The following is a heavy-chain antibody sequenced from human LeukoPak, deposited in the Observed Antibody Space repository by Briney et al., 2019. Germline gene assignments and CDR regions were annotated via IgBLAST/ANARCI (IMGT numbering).Heavy chain of an antibody. Sequence: GSLRLSCAASGFPFSSYWMHWVRQVPGKGLLWVSRINSDGSATIYADSVRGRFTISRDNSKDTLYLQVNSLRAEDTAVYYCAKGGKWDVTPFDYWGQGTLVPVSS. V-gene: IGHV3-74*01. CDR2: INSDGSAT. CDR3: AKGGKWDVTPFDY. J-gene: IGHJ4*02. CDR1: GFPFSSYW. D-gene: IGHD1-26*01.